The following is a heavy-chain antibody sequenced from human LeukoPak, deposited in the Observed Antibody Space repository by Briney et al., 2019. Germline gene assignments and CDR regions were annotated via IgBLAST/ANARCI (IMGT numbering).Heavy chain of an antibody. CDR3: ARDLSATARAYDY. D-gene: IGHD1-26*01. Sequence: GGSLRLSCAASGFILSDYNMNWVCQAPGKRLEWVSFIAISGTYITYADSVKGRFTISRDNAKNSLYLQMNTLRAEDTAVYYCARDLSATARAYDYWGQGTLVTVSS. CDR2: IAISGTYI. J-gene: IGHJ4*02. V-gene: IGHV3-21*01. CDR1: GFILSDYN.